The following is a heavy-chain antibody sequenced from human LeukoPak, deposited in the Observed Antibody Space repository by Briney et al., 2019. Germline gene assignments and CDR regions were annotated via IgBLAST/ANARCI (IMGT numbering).Heavy chain of an antibody. CDR1: GFTVSGNY. D-gene: IGHD3-16*01. CDR3: ARDLWGQYYFNY. V-gene: IGHV3-21*01. Sequence: GGSLRLSCAVSGFTVSGNYMSWVRQAPGKGLEWVSSISSSSSHIYYADSEKGRFTVSRDNAKNSLYLQMNSLRAEDTAVYYCARDLWGQYYFNYWGQGTLVTVSS. CDR2: ISSSSSHI. J-gene: IGHJ4*02.